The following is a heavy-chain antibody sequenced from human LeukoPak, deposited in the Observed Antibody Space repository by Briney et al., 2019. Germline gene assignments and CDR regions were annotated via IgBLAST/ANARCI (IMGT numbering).Heavy chain of an antibody. CDR1: GYTLSIYG. CDR3: ARGFDSGYDFGY. D-gene: IGHD5-12*01. CDR2: ILYDGSNK. J-gene: IGHJ4*02. V-gene: IGHV3-33*01. Sequence: PGRSLRLSCAASGYTLSIYGMHCVRHAPRKGGGCVAVILYDGSNKYYIDSVRGPFTISRDNSRNTLYLQMNSLRAEDTAVYYCARGFDSGYDFGYWGQGTLVTVSS.